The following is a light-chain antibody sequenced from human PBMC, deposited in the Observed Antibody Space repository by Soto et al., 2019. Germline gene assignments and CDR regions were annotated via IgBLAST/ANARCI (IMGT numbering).Light chain of an antibody. CDR2: DAS. Sequence: EIVLTQSPATLSLSPGERATLSCRASQSVSSYLAWYQQKPGQAPRLLIYDASNRATGIPARFSGSGSGTDFTLTISGLEPEDFAVYYCQQPSKWPLTFGEGKKVEIK. V-gene: IGKV3-11*01. J-gene: IGKJ4*01. CDR1: QSVSSY. CDR3: QQPSKWPLT.